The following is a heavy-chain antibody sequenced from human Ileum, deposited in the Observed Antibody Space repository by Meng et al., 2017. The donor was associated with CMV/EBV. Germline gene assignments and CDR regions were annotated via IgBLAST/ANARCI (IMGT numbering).Heavy chain of an antibody. V-gene: IGHV2-5*02. D-gene: IGHD6-13*01. CDR2: IYWDDDE. CDR3: AHRRGIEEYFQH. CDR1: GFSLTTTGVA. J-gene: IGHJ1*01. Sequence: QLTLKGSGPPLVKPTETLPLTCSFSGFSLTTTGVAVGWIRQPPGKALEWLALIYWDDDERYSPSLKTRLTITKDTSKNQVVLTMTNMDPVDTATYYCAHRRGIEEYFQHWGQGTLVTVSS.